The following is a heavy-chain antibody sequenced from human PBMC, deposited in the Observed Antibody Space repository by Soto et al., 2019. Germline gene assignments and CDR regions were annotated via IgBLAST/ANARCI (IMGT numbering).Heavy chain of an antibody. CDR3: PSPRPDDRHKYYYGMDV. D-gene: IGHD3-16*02. CDR1: GFTFSSYA. V-gene: IGHV3-23*01. Sequence: GGSLRLSCAASGFTFSSYAMSWVRQAPGKGLEWVSAISGSGGSTYYADSVKGRFTISRDNSKNTLYLQMNSLRAEDTAVYYCPSPRPDDRHKYYYGMDVWGQGHTVTVSS. CDR2: ISGSGGST. J-gene: IGHJ6*02.